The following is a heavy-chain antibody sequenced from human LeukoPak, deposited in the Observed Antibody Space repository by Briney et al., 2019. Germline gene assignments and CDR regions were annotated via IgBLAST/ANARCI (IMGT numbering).Heavy chain of an antibody. CDR1: GFTFSSYW. V-gene: IGHV3-7*01. Sequence: GGSLRLSCRGSGFTFSSYWMSWVRQAPGKGLEWVANIKQDESEKYYVDSVKGRFTISRDNAKNSLYLQMNSLRAEDTAVYYCARDKIEGPTKLDYWGQGILVTVSS. J-gene: IGHJ4*02. D-gene: IGHD1-1*01. CDR2: IKQDESEK. CDR3: ARDKIEGPTKLDY.